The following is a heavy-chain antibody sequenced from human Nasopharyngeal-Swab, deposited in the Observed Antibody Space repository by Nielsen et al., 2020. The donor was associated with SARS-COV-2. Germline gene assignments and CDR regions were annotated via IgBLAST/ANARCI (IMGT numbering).Heavy chain of an antibody. Sequence: SVKVPCKACGCTVTSYDINWVRQATGQGREWMGWMNPNSGNTGYAQKFQGRVTMTRNTSISTAYMELSSLRSEDTAVYYCARGFIVATIFHYYYYMDVWGKGTTVTVSS. J-gene: IGHJ6*03. V-gene: IGHV1-8*01. CDR2: MNPNSGNT. CDR1: GCTVTSYD. D-gene: IGHD5-12*01. CDR3: ARGFIVATIFHYYYYMDV.